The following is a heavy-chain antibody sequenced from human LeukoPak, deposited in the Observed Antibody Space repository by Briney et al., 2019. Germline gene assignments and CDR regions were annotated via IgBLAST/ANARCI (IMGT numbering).Heavy chain of an antibody. D-gene: IGHD1-26*01. CDR1: GFTFSSYE. J-gene: IGHJ5*02. Sequence: GGSLRLSCAASGFTFSSYEMNWVRQAPGKGLEWVSYISSSGSTIYHADSVKGRFTISRDNAKNSLYLQMNSLRAEDTAVYYCAGSKELRGDWFDPWGQGTLVTVSS. V-gene: IGHV3-48*03. CDR2: ISSSGSTI. CDR3: AGSKELRGDWFDP.